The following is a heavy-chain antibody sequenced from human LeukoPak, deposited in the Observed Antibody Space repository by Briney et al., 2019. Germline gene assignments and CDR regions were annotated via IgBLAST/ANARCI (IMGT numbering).Heavy chain of an antibody. V-gene: IGHV3-30*18. CDR2: ISYDGRDK. D-gene: IGHD3-22*01. Sequence: GGSLRLSCAASGFTFSSYAMSWVRQAPGKGLEWVAVISYDGRDKYFADSVKGRFTISRDNSKSTVYLEMNSLRAEDTAVYYCAKRGDSSGYPAYFDYWGPGTLVTVSS. J-gene: IGHJ4*02. CDR3: AKRGDSSGYPAYFDY. CDR1: GFTFSSYA.